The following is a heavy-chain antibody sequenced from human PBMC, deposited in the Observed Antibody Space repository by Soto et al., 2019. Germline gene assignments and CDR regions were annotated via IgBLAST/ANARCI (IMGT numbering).Heavy chain of an antibody. CDR3: AKTRQSSGYYDSPYYFDY. Sequence: GGSLRLSCAASGFTFSSYAMSWVRQAPGKGLEWVSAISGSGGSTYYADSVKGRFTISRDNSKNTLYLQMNSLRAEDTAVYYCAKTRQSSGYYDSPYYFDYWGQGTLVTVSS. D-gene: IGHD3-22*01. CDR1: GFTFSSYA. J-gene: IGHJ4*02. V-gene: IGHV3-23*01. CDR2: ISGSGGST.